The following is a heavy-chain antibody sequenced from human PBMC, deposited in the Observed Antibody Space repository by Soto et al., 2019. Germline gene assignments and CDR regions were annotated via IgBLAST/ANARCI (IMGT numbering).Heavy chain of an antibody. J-gene: IGHJ6*02. CDR1: GYTFTRYG. D-gene: IGHD4-17*01. Sequence: ASVKVSCKTSGYTFTRYGISWVRQAPGQGLEWMGWISGYDGRTNFAQKVQDRVTMTTDTSTSTVYMELRSLSSDDTAVYYCATDGDVPYYYYGMDVWGQ. V-gene: IGHV1-18*01. CDR3: ATDGDVPYYYYGMDV. CDR2: ISGYDGRT.